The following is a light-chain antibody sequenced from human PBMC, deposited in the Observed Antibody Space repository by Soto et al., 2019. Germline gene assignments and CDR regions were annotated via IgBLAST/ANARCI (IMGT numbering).Light chain of an antibody. J-gene: IGKJ4*01. Sequence: EIVLTQSPGTLSLSPGERATLSCRASQSVSSSYLAWYQQKPGQAPRLLIYGASSRATGIPDRFSGSGSGTDFTLTISRLEPEDFAVYYCQQYDSSPLAFGRGTKVDIK. CDR1: QSVSSSY. CDR2: GAS. V-gene: IGKV3-20*01. CDR3: QQYDSSPLA.